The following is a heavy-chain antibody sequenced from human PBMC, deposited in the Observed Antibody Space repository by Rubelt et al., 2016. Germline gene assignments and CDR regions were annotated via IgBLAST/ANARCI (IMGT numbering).Heavy chain of an antibody. CDR1: GGTFSSYA. V-gene: IGHV1-69*06. Sequence: QVQLVQSGAEVKKPGSSVKVSCKASGGTFSSYAISWVRQAPGQGLEWMGGIIPIFGTANYAQKFQGRATITRDTSEGSAYMELSSLTSEDTAVFYCVRSGISLGYWYFDLWGRGTLVTVSS. CDR2: IIPIFGTA. CDR3: VRSGISLGYWYFDL. J-gene: IGHJ2*01. D-gene: IGHD1-26*01.